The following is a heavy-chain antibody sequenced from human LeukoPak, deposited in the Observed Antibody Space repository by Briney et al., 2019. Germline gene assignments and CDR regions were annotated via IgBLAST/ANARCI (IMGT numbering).Heavy chain of an antibody. D-gene: IGHD1-14*01. J-gene: IGHJ6*03. V-gene: IGHV3-23*01. CDR2: ISASGGHT. Sequence: GGSLRLSCAASGFTFSSCAMSWVRQAPGKGLEWVSGISASGGHTFYADSVKGRFTISRDNSKNTLYLQMNSLRAEDTAVYYCAKDFLRTSDYYYYYMDVWGKGTTVTISS. CDR3: AKDFLRTSDYYYYYMDV. CDR1: GFTFSSCA.